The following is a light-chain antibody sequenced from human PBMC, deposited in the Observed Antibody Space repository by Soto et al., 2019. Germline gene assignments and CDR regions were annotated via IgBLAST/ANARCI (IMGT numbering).Light chain of an antibody. CDR2: TAS. CDR1: QGINNY. CDR3: QKYNSAPSIT. V-gene: IGKV1-27*01. Sequence: DIQMTQSPSSMSASVGDRVTITCRAIQGINNYLAWYQHKPGKGPKLLIYTASTLQSGVPSRFSGSGSGTYFTLTISSLQPEDVATYYCQKYNSAPSITFGQGTRLEIK. J-gene: IGKJ5*01.